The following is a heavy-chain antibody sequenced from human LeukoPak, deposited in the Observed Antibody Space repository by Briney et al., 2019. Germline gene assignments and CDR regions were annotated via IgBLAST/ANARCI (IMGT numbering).Heavy chain of an antibody. J-gene: IGHJ1*01. CDR3: ARSSLPGRSGRTEYFQH. CDR1: GFTFSDYY. Sequence: GGSLRLSCAASGFTFSDYYMTWIHQAPGKGLQWLSFISDSSRTIYYADSVKGRLTISRDNAKNSLYLQMSSLRAEDTAIYYCARSSLPGRSGRTEYFQHWGQGALVTVSS. V-gene: IGHV3-11*01. CDR2: ISDSSRTI. D-gene: IGHD6-19*01.